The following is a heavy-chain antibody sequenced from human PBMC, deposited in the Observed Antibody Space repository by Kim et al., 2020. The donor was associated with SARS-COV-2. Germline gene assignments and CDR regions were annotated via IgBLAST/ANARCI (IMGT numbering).Heavy chain of an antibody. CDR3: ASSEGGASWHHFDY. J-gene: IGHJ4*02. Sequence: SETLSLTCSVSSDSISSYYCSWIRQLPGKGLEWLGYIYYSGSTDYNPSLKTRVTISWDTSRNQFSLELTSVTAADTAVYYCASSEGGASWHHFDYWGQG. CDR1: SDSISSYY. CDR2: IYYSGST. D-gene: IGHD2-2*01. V-gene: IGHV4-59*01.